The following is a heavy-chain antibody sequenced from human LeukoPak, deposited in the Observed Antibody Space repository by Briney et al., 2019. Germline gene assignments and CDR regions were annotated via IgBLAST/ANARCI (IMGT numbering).Heavy chain of an antibody. D-gene: IGHD3-3*01. CDR3: AGAPPLYDDFWSGYANGAFDI. V-gene: IGHV3-20*04. CDR2: LNWNGGGT. J-gene: IGHJ3*02. CDR1: GFTFSSYS. Sequence: AGGSLRLSCAASGFTFSSYSRIWVGQAQGMGQEGGSGLNWNGGGTGYSDSVRGRFTISRDNAKNSLYLQMNSLRAEDTALYYCAGAPPLYDDFWSGYANGAFDIWGQGPMVTVSS.